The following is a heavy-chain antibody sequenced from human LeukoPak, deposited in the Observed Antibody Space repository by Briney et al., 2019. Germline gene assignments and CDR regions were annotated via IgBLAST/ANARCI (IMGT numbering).Heavy chain of an antibody. Sequence: GGSLRLSCAASGFTFSSYEMNWVRQAPGKGLEWVSYISSSGSTIYYADSVKGRFTISRDNAKNSLYLQMNSLRAEDTAVYYCARLNDYSLYNWGQGTLVTVSS. J-gene: IGHJ4*02. CDR1: GFTFSSYE. CDR3: ARLNDYSLYN. V-gene: IGHV3-48*03. CDR2: ISSSGSTI. D-gene: IGHD4-11*01.